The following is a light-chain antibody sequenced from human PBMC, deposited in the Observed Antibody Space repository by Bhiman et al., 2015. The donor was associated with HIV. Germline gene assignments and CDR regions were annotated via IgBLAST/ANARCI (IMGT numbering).Light chain of an antibody. CDR3: CSYTSSTTPYV. J-gene: IGLJ1*01. CDR1: TSDIGNYNY. V-gene: IGLV2-14*03. Sequence: QSALTQPASVSGSPGQSISISCTGTTSDIGNYNYVSWYQQLPGKAPKLMIYDVTKRPSGVSNRFSGSKSGNTASLTISGLQAEDEGDYYCCSYTSSTTPYVFGTGTKVTVL. CDR2: DVT.